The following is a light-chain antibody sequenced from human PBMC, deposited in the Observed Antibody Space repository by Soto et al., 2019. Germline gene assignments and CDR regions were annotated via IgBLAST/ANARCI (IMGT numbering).Light chain of an antibody. J-gene: IGKJ5*01. V-gene: IGKV1-39*01. CDR2: AAS. CDR3: RRSYITSS. Sequence: DIQLNKTGSALSASGGDRVTIAFRVSQSISMYLNWYQQKPGKAPKLLIYAASSLQSGVPSRFICSGSGTDFTLTITILQPQDFATYYCRRSYITSSYGQGTRLEIK. CDR1: QSISMY.